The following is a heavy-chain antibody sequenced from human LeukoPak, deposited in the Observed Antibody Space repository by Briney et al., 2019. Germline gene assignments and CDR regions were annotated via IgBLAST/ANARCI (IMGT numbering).Heavy chain of an antibody. CDR2: IYYSGST. CDR1: GGSISSGDYY. J-gene: IGHJ4*02. CDR3: ASGREITATLPY. V-gene: IGHV4-31*03. D-gene: IGHD1-20*01. Sequence: PSQTLSLTCTVPGGSISSGDYYWSWIRQRPGAGLEWIGYIYYSGSTYYNPSLKSRVTISVDTSKNQFSLNLNSVTAADTAVYYCASGREITATLPYWGQGTLVTVSS.